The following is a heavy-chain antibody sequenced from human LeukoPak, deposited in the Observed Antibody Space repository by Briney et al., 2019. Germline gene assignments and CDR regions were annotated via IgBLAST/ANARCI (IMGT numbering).Heavy chain of an antibody. CDR3: ARVEFDYVWGSYVLDY. D-gene: IGHD3-16*01. CDR1: GGSISSSNW. Sequence: SETLSLTCAVSGGSISSSNWWSWVRQPPGKGLEWIGEIYHSGSTNYNPSLKGRVTISVDKSKNQFSLKLSSVTAADTAVYYCARVEFDYVWGSYVLDYWGQGTLVTVSS. J-gene: IGHJ4*02. V-gene: IGHV4-4*02. CDR2: IYHSGST.